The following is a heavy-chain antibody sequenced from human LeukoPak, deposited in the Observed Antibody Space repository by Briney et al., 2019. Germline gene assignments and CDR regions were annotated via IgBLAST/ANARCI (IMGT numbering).Heavy chain of an antibody. V-gene: IGHV4-59*12. D-gene: IGHD1-1*01. CDR1: GGSISPYY. CDR2: IYYSGST. J-gene: IGHJ4*02. CDR3: ARYVPVKTGPTRASFDY. Sequence: SETLSLTCTVSGGSISPYYWSWIRQPPGKGLEWIGYIYYSGSTNYNPSLKSRVTISVDTSKNQFSLKLSSVTAADTAVYFCARYVPVKTGPTRASFDYWGQGILVSVSS.